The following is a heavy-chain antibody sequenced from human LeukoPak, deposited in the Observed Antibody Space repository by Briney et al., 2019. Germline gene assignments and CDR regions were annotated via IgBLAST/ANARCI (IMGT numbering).Heavy chain of an antibody. CDR2: IYHSGST. CDR1: GYSISRGYY. D-gene: IGHD3-10*01. CDR3: ARGLWFGELSAEN. V-gene: IGHV4-38-2*02. Sequence: SETLSLTCTVSGYSISRGYYWGWIRQPPGKGLEWIGSIYHSGSTYYNPSLKSRVTISVDTSKNQFSLKLSSVTAADTAVYYCARGLWFGELSAENWGQGTLVTVSS. J-gene: IGHJ4*02.